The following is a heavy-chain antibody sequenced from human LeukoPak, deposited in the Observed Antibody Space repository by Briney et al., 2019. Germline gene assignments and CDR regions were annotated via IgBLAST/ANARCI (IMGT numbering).Heavy chain of an antibody. CDR3: ARKDFSSGSFSY. J-gene: IGHJ4*02. V-gene: IGHV3-11*04. CDR1: GFPFTRFY. D-gene: IGHD3-22*01. CDR2: IGHSGSPL. Sequence: GGSLRLSCAVSGFPFTRFYMSWIRQAPGKGLEWISYIGHSGSPLDYADSVRGRFTISRDNAKNSLYLEMNSLRAEDTAVYYCARKDFSSGSFSYWGQGTLVTVSS.